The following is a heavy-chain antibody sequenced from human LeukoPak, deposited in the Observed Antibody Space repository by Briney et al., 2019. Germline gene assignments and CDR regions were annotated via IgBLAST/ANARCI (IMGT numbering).Heavy chain of an antibody. CDR3: ASSSYSSSSS. V-gene: IGHV3-7*01. Sequence: GGSLRLSCAASRFTFTNYWMIWVRQAPGKGLEWVANINEDGSEKYYVGSVEGRFTISRDSAKNSVFLQMNSLRADDTAMYYCASSSYSSSSSWGQGTLVTVSS. CDR2: INEDGSEK. CDR1: RFTFTNYW. J-gene: IGHJ5*02. D-gene: IGHD6-6*01.